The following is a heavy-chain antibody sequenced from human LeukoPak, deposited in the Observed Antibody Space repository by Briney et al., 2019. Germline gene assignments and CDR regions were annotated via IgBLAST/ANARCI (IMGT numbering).Heavy chain of an antibody. J-gene: IGHJ3*02. D-gene: IGHD3-10*01. CDR2: IKQDESEK. CDR1: GFTFSKYR. Sequence: PGGSLRLSCAASGFTFSKYRMTWVRQAPGKGLEWVANIKQDESEKYYADSVKGRFSVSRDNGKSSLYLQMNSLRAEDTAVYYCARDREEMVRAPYAFGIWGQGTMVTVSS. CDR3: ARDREEMVRAPYAFGI. V-gene: IGHV3-7*01.